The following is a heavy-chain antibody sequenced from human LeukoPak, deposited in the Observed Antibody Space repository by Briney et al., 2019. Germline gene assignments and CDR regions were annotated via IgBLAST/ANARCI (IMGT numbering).Heavy chain of an antibody. CDR1: GGSISSGSYY. CDR2: IYTSGST. J-gene: IGHJ4*02. CDR3: ARDSGGLQFDY. D-gene: IGHD2-8*02. Sequence: PSQTLSLTCTVSGGSISSGSYYWSWIRQPAGKGLEWIGRIYTSGSTNYNPSLKSRVTISVDTSKNQFSLKLSSVTAADTAVYYCARDSGGLQFDYWGQGTLVTVSS. V-gene: IGHV4-61*02.